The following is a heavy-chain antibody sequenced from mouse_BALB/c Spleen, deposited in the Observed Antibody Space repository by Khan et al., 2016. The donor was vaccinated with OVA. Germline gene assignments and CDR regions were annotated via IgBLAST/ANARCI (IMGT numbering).Heavy chain of an antibody. J-gene: IGHJ3*01. D-gene: IGHD1-1*02. CDR1: GYAFTDFL. CDR3: ARGGYGSWAY. CDR2: INPGSGDT. Sequence: QVQLQQSGAELVRPGTSVKVSCKASGYAFTDFLIEWLQQRPGQGLEWIGLINPGSGDTYYNEKFKGKATLTANKSSSTAYMQLSRLTSDDSAVYFCARGGYGSWAYWGQGTLVTVSA. V-gene: IGHV1-54*01.